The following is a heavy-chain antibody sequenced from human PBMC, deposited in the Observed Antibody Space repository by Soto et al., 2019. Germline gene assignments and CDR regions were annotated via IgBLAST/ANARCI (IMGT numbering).Heavy chain of an antibody. J-gene: IGHJ4*02. CDR3: ARGPGDLDDY. Sequence: SETLSLTCAVYGGSFSGYYWSWIRQPPGKGLEWIGEINHSGSTNYNPSLKSRVTISVDTSKNQNSLKLSSVTAADTAVYYCARGPGDLDDYWGQGTLVTVSS. V-gene: IGHV4-34*01. CDR2: INHSGST. D-gene: IGHD1-1*01. CDR1: GGSFSGYY.